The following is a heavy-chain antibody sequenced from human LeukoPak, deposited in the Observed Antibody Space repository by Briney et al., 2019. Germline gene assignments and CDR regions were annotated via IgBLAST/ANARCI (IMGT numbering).Heavy chain of an antibody. D-gene: IGHD2-8*02. Sequence: SETLSLTCAVYGDSFSRYCWSWIRQPPGKGLERIGEINDSGSTKYNPSLKSRVTISVDTSKNQFPLKLSSVTAADTAVYYCASRVLASSDFDYWGQGTLVTVSS. V-gene: IGHV4-34*01. CDR3: ASRVLASSDFDY. CDR2: INDSGST. J-gene: IGHJ4*02. CDR1: GDSFSRYC.